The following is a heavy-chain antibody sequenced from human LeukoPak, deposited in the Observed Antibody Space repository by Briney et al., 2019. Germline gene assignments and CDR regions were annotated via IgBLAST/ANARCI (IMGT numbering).Heavy chain of an antibody. CDR1: GFTFETYA. CDR3: AKVSYDSSAYYPGYFQH. D-gene: IGHD3-22*01. V-gene: IGHV3-23*01. J-gene: IGHJ1*01. Sequence: GGSLRLSCAASGFTFETYAMSWVRQAPGKGLEWVSAISGSGDNTYYADSVKGRFTISRDNSKNTLYLQMNSLRAEDTAVFYCAKVSYDSSAYYPGYFQHWGQGTLVTVSS. CDR2: ISGSGDNT.